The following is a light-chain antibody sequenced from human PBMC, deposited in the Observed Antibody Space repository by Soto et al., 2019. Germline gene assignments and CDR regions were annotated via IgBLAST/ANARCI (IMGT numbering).Light chain of an antibody. Sequence: EILMTQSPDTLSVSPGESATLSCRASQSVSSNLAWYQQKPGQAPRLLIYGASTRATGIPARFSGSGSGTEFTLTISSLQSEDFAVYYGQQYNNWPPVTFGGGTKVDIK. CDR1: QSVSSN. CDR3: QQYNNWPPVT. V-gene: IGKV3D-15*01. CDR2: GAS. J-gene: IGKJ4*01.